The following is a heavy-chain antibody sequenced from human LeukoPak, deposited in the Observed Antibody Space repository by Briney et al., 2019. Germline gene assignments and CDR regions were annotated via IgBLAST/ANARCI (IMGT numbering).Heavy chain of an antibody. Sequence: PSETLSLTCAVYGGSFSGYYWSWIRQPPGKGLEWIGEINHSGSTNYNPSLKSRVTISLDTSKNQFSLKLTSVTAADTAVYYCAGHHPRNTVDFWGQGTLVTVSS. J-gene: IGHJ4*02. CDR2: INHSGST. D-gene: IGHD2/OR15-2a*01. V-gene: IGHV4-34*01. CDR3: AGHHPRNTVDF. CDR1: GGSFSGYY.